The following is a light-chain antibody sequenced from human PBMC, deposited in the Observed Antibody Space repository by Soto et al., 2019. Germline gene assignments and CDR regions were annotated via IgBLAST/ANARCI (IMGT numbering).Light chain of an antibody. J-gene: IGKJ5*01. CDR3: QHFGDSPIT. Sequence: EIVLTQSPGTLSLSPGETATLSCRASQTVNSDYLAWFQQRPGQAPRLLIYGASTRATGIPDRFSGTGSGTDFTLTISRLEPEDFAVYYCQHFGDSPITFGQGTRLEI. CDR1: QTVNSDY. CDR2: GAS. V-gene: IGKV3-20*01.